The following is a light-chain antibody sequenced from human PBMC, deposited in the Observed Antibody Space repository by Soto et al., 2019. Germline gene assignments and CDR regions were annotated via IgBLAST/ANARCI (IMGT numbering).Light chain of an antibody. V-gene: IGKV1-9*01. Sequence: DIQLTQSPSFLSASVGDRVTITCRASQGISSYLAWYQQKPGKAPKLLIYAASTLQSGVPSRFSGSGSGTEFTHTISSLQPEDFATYYCQQLTSYPLAFGGGTKVDIK. CDR2: AAS. CDR3: QQLTSYPLA. CDR1: QGISSY. J-gene: IGKJ4*01.